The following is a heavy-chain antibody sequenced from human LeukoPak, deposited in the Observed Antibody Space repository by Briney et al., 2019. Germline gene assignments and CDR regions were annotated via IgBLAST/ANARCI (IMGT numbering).Heavy chain of an antibody. D-gene: IGHD5-18*01. CDR3: TTAYSYVHAPFDY. J-gene: IGHJ4*02. CDR2: IKSKADGGTT. CDR1: GFSFSDHY. Sequence: PGGSLRLSCAASGFSFSDHYMDWVRQAPGKGLEWVGRIKSKADGGTTDYAAPVKGRFTISRDDSKNTLYLQMNSLKTEDRAVYYCTTAYSYVHAPFDYWGQGALVTVSS. V-gene: IGHV3-15*01.